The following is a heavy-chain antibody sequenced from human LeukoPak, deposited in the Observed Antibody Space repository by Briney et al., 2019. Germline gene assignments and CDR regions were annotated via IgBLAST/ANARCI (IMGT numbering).Heavy chain of an antibody. V-gene: IGHV3-23*01. J-gene: IGHJ5*02. Sequence: SGGSLRLSCAASGFTFSSYAMSWVRQAPGKGLEWVSAISGSGGSTYYADSVKGRFTISRDNSKNTLYLQMNSQRAEDTAVYYCAKVAGYSSSWYWFDPWGQGTLVTVSS. D-gene: IGHD6-13*01. CDR2: ISGSGGST. CDR1: GFTFSSYA. CDR3: AKVAGYSSSWYWFDP.